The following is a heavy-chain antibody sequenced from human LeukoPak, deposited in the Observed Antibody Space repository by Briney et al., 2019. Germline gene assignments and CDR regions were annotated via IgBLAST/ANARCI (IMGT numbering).Heavy chain of an antibody. CDR2: ISASNGNT. J-gene: IGHJ4*02. D-gene: IGHD5-18*01. V-gene: IGHV3-23*01. CDR3: AKDLSYGFDY. Sequence: GGSLRLSCAASGFTFSIYAMSWVRQAPGKGLEWVSAISASNGNTYYAASVKGRFTISRDNFKNTLYLQMNSLRADDTAVYHCAKDLSYGFDYWGQGTLVTVSS. CDR1: GFTFSIYA.